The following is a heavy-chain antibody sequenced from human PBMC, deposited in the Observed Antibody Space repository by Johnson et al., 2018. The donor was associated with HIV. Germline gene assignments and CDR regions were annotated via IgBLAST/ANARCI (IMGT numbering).Heavy chain of an antibody. CDR2: IYSGGNT. CDR3: ARADWSHGGAFDI. Sequence: VQLVESGGGLIQPGGSLRLSCAASGFTVSSNYMSWVRHAPGKGLECVSVIYSGGNTYYADSVKGRFTVSRDSSTNTLYLQMNSLRAEDTAVYYCARADWSHGGAFDIWGQGTVVTVSS. J-gene: IGHJ3*02. V-gene: IGHV3-53*01. D-gene: IGHD3-9*01. CDR1: GFTVSSNY.